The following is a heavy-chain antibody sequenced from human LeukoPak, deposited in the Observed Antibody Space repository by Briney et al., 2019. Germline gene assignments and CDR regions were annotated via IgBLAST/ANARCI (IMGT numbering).Heavy chain of an antibody. CDR2: INPNTGGT. CDR1: GYTFTGYY. J-gene: IGHJ4*02. V-gene: IGHV1-2*02. Sequence: ASVKVSCKASGYTFTGYYIHWVRQAPGQGLEWMGWINPNTGGTNYAQKLQGRVTMTRDTSISTANMELSRLRSDDTAVYFCATSIGDYYDSSALDYWGQGTLVTVSS. D-gene: IGHD3-22*01. CDR3: ATSIGDYYDSSALDY.